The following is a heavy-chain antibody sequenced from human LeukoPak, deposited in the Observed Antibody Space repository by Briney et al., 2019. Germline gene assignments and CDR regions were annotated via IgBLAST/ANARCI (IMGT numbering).Heavy chain of an antibody. V-gene: IGHV3-30*03. Sequence: PGRSLRLSCVASGFTFSTYGLYWVRQAPGKGLEWVAVISYDGRNKYYGDSVKGRFTISRDNSKNTVYLQINSMRPEDTAVYFCARDKDDLLYSGAALDYWGQGTLVIVSS. D-gene: IGHD2-2*02. CDR3: ARDKDDLLYSGAALDY. CDR2: ISYDGRNK. CDR1: GFTFSTYG. J-gene: IGHJ4*02.